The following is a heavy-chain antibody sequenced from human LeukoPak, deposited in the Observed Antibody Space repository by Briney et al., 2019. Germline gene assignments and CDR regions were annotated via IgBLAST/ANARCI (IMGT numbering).Heavy chain of an antibody. Sequence: GGSLRLSCAASGFTVSSNYMSWVRQAPGKGLECVSVIYSGGSTYYADSVKGRFTISRDNSKNTLYLQMNSLRAEDTAVYYCARARLVVVAATPVDAFDIWGQGTMVTVSS. CDR2: IYSGGST. CDR1: GFTVSSNY. D-gene: IGHD2-15*01. J-gene: IGHJ3*02. CDR3: ARARLVVVAATPVDAFDI. V-gene: IGHV3-66*01.